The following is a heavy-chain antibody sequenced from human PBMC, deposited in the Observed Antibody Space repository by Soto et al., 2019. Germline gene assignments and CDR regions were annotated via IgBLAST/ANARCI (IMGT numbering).Heavy chain of an antibody. CDR1: GGSFSGYY. Sequence: SETLSLTCAVYGGSFSGYYWSWIRQPPGKGLEWIGEINHSGSTNYNPSLKSRVTISVDTSKNQFSLKLSSVTAADTAVYYCARAPGTGDGDYFDYWGQGTLVNVSS. CDR2: INHSGST. D-gene: IGHD3-16*01. J-gene: IGHJ4*02. CDR3: ARAPGTGDGDYFDY. V-gene: IGHV4-34*01.